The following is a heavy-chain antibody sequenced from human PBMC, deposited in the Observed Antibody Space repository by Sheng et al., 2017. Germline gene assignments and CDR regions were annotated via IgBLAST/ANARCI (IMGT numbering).Heavy chain of an antibody. V-gene: IGHV4-34*01. J-gene: IGHJ4*02. D-gene: IGHD2-2*01. CDR1: GGSFSGYY. Sequence: QVQLQQWGAGLLKPSETLSLTCAVYGGSFSGYYWSWIRQPPGKGLEWIGEINHSGSTNYNPSLKSRVTISVDTSKNQFSLKLSSVTAADTAVYYCARTGVVPAARAIDYWGQGTLVTVSS. CDR3: ARTGVVPAARAIDY. CDR2: INHSGST.